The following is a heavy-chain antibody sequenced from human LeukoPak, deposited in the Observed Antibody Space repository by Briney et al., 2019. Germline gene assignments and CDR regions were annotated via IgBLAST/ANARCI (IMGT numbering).Heavy chain of an antibody. CDR2: LHPEDREV. CDR1: GDTLTEIS. J-gene: IGHJ4*02. V-gene: IGHV1-24*01. D-gene: IGHD6-6*01. Sequence: ASVKVSCRASGDTLTEISIHWVRQTPGKGLEWMGGLHPEDREVIYAQKFQGRVTMTEDSSTDTAYMDLRSPRSEDTAVYYCATAEQLVWGQGTLVTVSS. CDR3: ATAEQLV.